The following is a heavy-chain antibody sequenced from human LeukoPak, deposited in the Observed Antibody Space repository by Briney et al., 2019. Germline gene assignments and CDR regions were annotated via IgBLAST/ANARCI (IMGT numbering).Heavy chain of an antibody. CDR3: ARGSLSSSYYFDY. V-gene: IGHV1-46*03. J-gene: IGHJ4*02. CDR2: INPSGGNT. CDR1: GYTFTSYY. Sequence: ASVKVSCKASGYTFTSYYMHWVRQAPGQGREGRGIINPSGGNTNYAQKFQGRVTMTRDTSTSTVYMELSSLRSEDTAVYYCARGSLSSSYYFDYWGQRTLVSASS. D-gene: IGHD3-10*01.